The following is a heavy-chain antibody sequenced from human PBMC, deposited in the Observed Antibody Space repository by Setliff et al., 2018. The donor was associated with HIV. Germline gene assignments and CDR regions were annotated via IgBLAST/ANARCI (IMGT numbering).Heavy chain of an antibody. CDR3: ARDDWNDNAFDI. V-gene: IGHV1-2*02. Sequence: GASVKVSCKASGYTFTGYYMHWVRQAPGQGLEWMGWINPNNGGTNYAQKFQGRVTMTRDTSISTAYMELSRLRSDDTAVYYCARDDWNDNAFDIWGQGTLVTVSS. CDR1: GYTFTGYY. CDR2: INPNNGGT. D-gene: IGHD1-1*01. J-gene: IGHJ3*02.